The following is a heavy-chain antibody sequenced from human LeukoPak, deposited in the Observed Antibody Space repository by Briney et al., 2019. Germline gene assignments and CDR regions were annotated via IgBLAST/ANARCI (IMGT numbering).Heavy chain of an antibody. CDR3: ARGTGNAFDI. CDR2: VCTSGST. Sequence: SETLSLTCTVSGGSISSGSYDWGWIRQPAGKGLDWIVRVCTSGSTNYNPSLPIRVTISVDTSKNQFSLKLPSVTAADTAVYYCARGTGNAFDIWGQGTMVTVSS. J-gene: IGHJ3*02. CDR1: GGSISSGSYD. V-gene: IGHV4-61*02. D-gene: IGHD1-14*01.